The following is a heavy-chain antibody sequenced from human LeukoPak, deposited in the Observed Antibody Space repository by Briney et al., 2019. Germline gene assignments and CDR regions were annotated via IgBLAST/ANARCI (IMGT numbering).Heavy chain of an antibody. CDR1: GYTFTSYG. Sequence: GASVKVSCKASGYTFTSYGINWVRQATGQGLEWMGWMNPNSGNTGYAQKFQGRVTMTRNTSISTAYMELSSLRSEDTAVYYCARVGVVTAIPGYYGMDVWGQGTTVTVSS. CDR3: ARVGVVTAIPGYYGMDV. J-gene: IGHJ6*02. V-gene: IGHV1-8*01. CDR2: MNPNSGNT. D-gene: IGHD2-21*02.